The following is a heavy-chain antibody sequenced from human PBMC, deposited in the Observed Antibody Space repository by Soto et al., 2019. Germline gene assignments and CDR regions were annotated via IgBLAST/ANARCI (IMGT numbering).Heavy chain of an antibody. CDR3: ARGAWLVYYYYGMDV. J-gene: IGHJ6*02. V-gene: IGHV4-59*12. D-gene: IGHD6-19*01. Sequence: SETLSLTCTVSGGSISSYYWSWIRQPPGKGLEWIGEIYHSGSTNYNPSLKSRVTMSVDKSKNQFSLKLSSVTAADTAVYYCARGAWLVYYYYGMDVWGQGTTVTVSS. CDR2: IYHSGST. CDR1: GGSISSYY.